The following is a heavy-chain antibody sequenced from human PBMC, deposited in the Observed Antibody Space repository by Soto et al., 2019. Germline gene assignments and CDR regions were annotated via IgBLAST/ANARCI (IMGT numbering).Heavy chain of an antibody. Sequence: GASVKVSCKASGGTFSSYAISWVRQAPGQGLEWMGGIIPIFGTANYAQKFQGRVTITADESTSTAYMELSSLRSEDTAVYYCARSKAARLLYYYYYGMDGWGQGTTVTVSS. D-gene: IGHD6-6*01. CDR3: ARSKAARLLYYYYYGMDG. CDR2: IIPIFGTA. V-gene: IGHV1-69*13. CDR1: GGTFSSYA. J-gene: IGHJ6*02.